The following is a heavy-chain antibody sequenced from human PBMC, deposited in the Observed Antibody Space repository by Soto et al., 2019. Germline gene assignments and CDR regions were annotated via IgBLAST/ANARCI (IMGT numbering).Heavy chain of an antibody. CDR3: ARDYKSGAFGAPVNWFDH. CDR2: IYRSGST. D-gene: IGHD3-10*01. V-gene: IGHV4-4*02. J-gene: IGHJ5*02. CDR1: GGSISSSNW. Sequence: SETLSLTCAGSGGSISSSNWWSLVRQPPGKGLEWIGEIYRSGSTNYNPSLKSRVTISVDKFKNQFSLKLSSVTAADTAVYYCARDYKSGAFGAPVNWFDHWGQGTLVTVSS.